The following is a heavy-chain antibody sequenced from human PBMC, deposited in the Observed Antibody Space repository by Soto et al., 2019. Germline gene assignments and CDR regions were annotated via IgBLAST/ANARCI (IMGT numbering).Heavy chain of an antibody. Sequence: QVQLVQSGSEVKKPGTSVKVSCKASGYTFIDYSITWVRQAPGQGLEWMGWISASNGNTEYAQKVQGRVTMTTDTSTVTAYMELRSLRSDDTAMYYCAREGLTSGYSFAYWGQGTLVTVSS. J-gene: IGHJ4*02. CDR3: AREGLTSGYSFAY. CDR2: ISASNGNT. D-gene: IGHD3-10*01. CDR1: GYTFIDYS. V-gene: IGHV1-18*04.